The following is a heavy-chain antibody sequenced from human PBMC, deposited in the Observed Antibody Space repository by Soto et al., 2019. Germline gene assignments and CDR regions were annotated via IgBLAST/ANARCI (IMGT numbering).Heavy chain of an antibody. CDR2: IYPGDSDT. J-gene: IGHJ6*02. Sequence: PGESLKISCKGSGYSFTSYWIGWVRQMPGKGLEWMGIIYPGDSDTRYSPSFQGQVTISADKSISTAYLQWSSLKASDTAMYYCARPRSGSYRLDYYGMDVWGQGTTVTVS. CDR3: ARPRSGSYRLDYYGMDV. V-gene: IGHV5-51*01. CDR1: GYSFTSYW. D-gene: IGHD3-10*01.